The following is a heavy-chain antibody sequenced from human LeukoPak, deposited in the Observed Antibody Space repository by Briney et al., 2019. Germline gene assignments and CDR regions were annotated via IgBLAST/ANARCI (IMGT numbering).Heavy chain of an antibody. CDR3: ASNTGSESSGYGY. J-gene: IGHJ4*02. D-gene: IGHD3-22*01. Sequence: ASVKVSGKASGYTFISYGISWVRQAPGQGLEWMGWISVYNGNTDYAQKLQGRVTMTTDTSTSTAYMELRSLRSDDTAVYYCASNTGSESSGYGYWGQGTLVTVSS. CDR1: GYTFISYG. CDR2: ISVYNGNT. V-gene: IGHV1-18*01.